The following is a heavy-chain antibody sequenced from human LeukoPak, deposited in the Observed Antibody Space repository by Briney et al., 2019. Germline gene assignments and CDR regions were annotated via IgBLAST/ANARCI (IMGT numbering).Heavy chain of an antibody. J-gene: IGHJ4*02. CDR3: ARGEPLDY. D-gene: IGHD1-26*01. CDR2: IKQDGSEK. Sequence: GGSLRLSCATSGFVFRDAWLSWVRQAPGKGLEWVANIKQDGSEKYYVDSVKGRFTISRDNAKNSLYLQMNSLRAEDTAVYYCARGEPLDYWGQGTLVTVSS. V-gene: IGHV3-7*01. CDR1: GFVFRDAW.